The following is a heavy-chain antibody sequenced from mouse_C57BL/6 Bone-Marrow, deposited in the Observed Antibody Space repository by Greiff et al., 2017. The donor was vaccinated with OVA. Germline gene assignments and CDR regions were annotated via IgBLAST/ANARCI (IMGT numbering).Heavy chain of an antibody. CDR3: SNHSEGYAMDY. J-gene: IGHJ4*01. Sequence: EVQLQESGGGLVQPGGSLKLSCAASGFTFSDYYMHWVRQTPEKRLEWVAYISNGGGSTYYPDTIKGRVTITRDNAKNTLYLQMSSLKSEDTAMYYCSNHSEGYAMDYWGQGTSVTVSS. CDR2: ISNGGGST. V-gene: IGHV5-12*01. D-gene: IGHD2-12*01. CDR1: GFTFSDYY.